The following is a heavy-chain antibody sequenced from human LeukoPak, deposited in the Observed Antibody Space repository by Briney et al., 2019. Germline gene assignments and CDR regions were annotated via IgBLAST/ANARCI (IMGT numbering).Heavy chain of an antibody. CDR2: INTDGSST. V-gene: IGHV3-74*01. CDR3: ARGYSSSYRIDY. J-gene: IGHJ4*02. D-gene: IGHD6-6*01. CDR1: GFTFSIYW. Sequence: GRSLRLSCAASGFTFSIYWMHWVRQGPGKGLVWVSRINTDGSSTTYADSVKGRFTISRDNARNTLYLQMNSLSAEDTAVYYCARGYSSSYRIDYWGQGTLVTVSS.